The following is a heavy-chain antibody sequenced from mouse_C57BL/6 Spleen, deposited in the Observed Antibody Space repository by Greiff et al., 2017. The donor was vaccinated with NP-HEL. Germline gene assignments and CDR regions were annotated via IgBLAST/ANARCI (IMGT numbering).Heavy chain of an antibody. CDR3: APDYYGSTLRGTY. D-gene: IGHD1-1*01. Sequence: VHVKQSGAELVKPGASVKLSCTASGFNIKDYYMHWVKQRTEQGLEWIGRIDPEDGETKYAPKFQGKATITADTSSNTAYLQLSSLTSEDTAVYYCAPDYYGSTLRGTYWGQGTLVTVSA. V-gene: IGHV14-2*01. J-gene: IGHJ3*01. CDR1: GFNIKDYY. CDR2: IDPEDGET.